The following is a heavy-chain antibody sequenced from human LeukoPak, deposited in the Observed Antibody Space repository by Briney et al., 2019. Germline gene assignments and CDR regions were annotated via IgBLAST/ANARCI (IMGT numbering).Heavy chain of an antibody. CDR2: ISYSGST. D-gene: IGHD2-2*01. J-gene: IGHJ4*02. CDR1: GGSISSYY. Sequence: KPSGTLSLTCTVSGGSISSYYWSWIRQPPGKGLEWIGHISYSGSTNYNPSLKRRVTISVDTSKNQFSLQLSSVTAADTAVYYCARHGRKFCSSTSCSHYFDYWGQGTLVAVSS. V-gene: IGHV4-59*08. CDR3: ARHGRKFCSSTSCSHYFDY.